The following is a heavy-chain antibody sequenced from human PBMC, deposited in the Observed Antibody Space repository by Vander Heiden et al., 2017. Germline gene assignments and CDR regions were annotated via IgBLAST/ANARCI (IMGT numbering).Heavy chain of an antibody. Sequence: EVQLVESGGGLVQPGGSLRLSCAASGFPFSTYSMNWVRQAPGKGLEWVSYISSSSTTIYYADAGKGRFTISRDNAKNSLYLQMNSMRDEDTAVYYCAREYRRSSGWPFDYWGQGCLVTVSS. CDR2: ISSSSTTI. J-gene: IGHJ4*02. CDR1: GFPFSTYS. D-gene: IGHD6-19*01. CDR3: AREYRRSSGWPFDY. V-gene: IGHV3-48*02.